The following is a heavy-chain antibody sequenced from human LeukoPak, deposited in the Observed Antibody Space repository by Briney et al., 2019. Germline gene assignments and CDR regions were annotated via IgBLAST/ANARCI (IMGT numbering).Heavy chain of an antibody. CDR2: INHSGST. CDR3: ARDTLIYDSSGYYYQRAFDI. J-gene: IGHJ3*02. CDR1: GGSFSGYY. Sequence: PSETLSLTCAVYGGSFSGYYWSWIRQPPGKGLEWIGEINHSGSTNYNPSLKNRVTISVDTSKIQFSLKLSSVTAADTAVYYCARDTLIYDSSGYYYQRAFDIWGQGTMVTVSS. D-gene: IGHD3-22*01. V-gene: IGHV4-34*01.